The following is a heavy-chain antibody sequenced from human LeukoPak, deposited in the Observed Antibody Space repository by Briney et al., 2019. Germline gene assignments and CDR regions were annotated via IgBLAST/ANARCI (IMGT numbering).Heavy chain of an antibody. CDR1: GFTFSSYS. D-gene: IGHD2-15*01. CDR3: ARDSGHAFDI. V-gene: IGHV3-48*02. CDR2: ASGNKI. J-gene: IGHJ3*02. Sequence: GGSLRLSCAASGFTFSSYSMNWVRQAPGKGLEWVSYASGNKIHYADSVKGRFTISRDSVRNSLYLQMSSLRDEDTAVYFCARDSGHAFDIWGQGTMVTVSS.